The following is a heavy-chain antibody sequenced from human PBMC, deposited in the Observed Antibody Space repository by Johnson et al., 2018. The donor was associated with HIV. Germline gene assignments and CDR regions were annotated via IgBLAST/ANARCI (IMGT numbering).Heavy chain of an antibody. Sequence: VQLVESGGGLVQPGGSLRLSCAASGFTFSSYWMHWVRQAPGKGLEWVSGISWNSGSIGYADSVKGRFTISRDNAKNSLYLQMNSLRAEDTALYYCVKMYYNFWSGYSAQMDAFDVWGQGTMVTVSS. CDR2: ISWNSGSI. CDR3: VKMYYNFWSGYSAQMDAFDV. V-gene: IGHV3-9*01. J-gene: IGHJ3*01. D-gene: IGHD3-3*01. CDR1: GFTFSSYW.